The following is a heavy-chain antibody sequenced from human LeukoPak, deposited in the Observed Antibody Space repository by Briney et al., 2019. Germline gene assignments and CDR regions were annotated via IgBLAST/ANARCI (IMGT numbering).Heavy chain of an antibody. CDR1: GFTFSSYS. Sequence: GGSLRLSCAASGFTFSSYSMNWVRQAPGKGLEWVSYISSSSSTIYYADSVKGRFTISRDNAKNSLYLQMNSLREEDTAVYYCARSRCSGGSCYAWGAAFDIWGQGTMVTVSS. J-gene: IGHJ3*02. D-gene: IGHD2-15*01. CDR3: ARSRCSGGSCYAWGAAFDI. V-gene: IGHV3-48*02. CDR2: ISSSSSTI.